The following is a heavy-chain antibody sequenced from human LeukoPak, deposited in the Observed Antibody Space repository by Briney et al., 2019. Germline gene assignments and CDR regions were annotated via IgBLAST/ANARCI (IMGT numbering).Heavy chain of an antibody. D-gene: IGHD5-24*01. CDR1: GYDFSTYW. CDR2: IYPGGSET. Sequence: GESMQISCKGLGYDFSTYWNAWVRQRPGKGLEWMGIIYPGGSETRYDPSFQGQVTISADRSTSTAYLQWSSLRAPDTAMYYCARASRDGYNQNFDHWGQGTLVTVSS. J-gene: IGHJ4*02. V-gene: IGHV5-51*01. CDR3: ARASRDGYNQNFDH.